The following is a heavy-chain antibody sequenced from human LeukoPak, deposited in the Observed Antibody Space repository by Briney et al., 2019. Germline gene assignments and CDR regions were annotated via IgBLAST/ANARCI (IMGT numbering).Heavy chain of an antibody. V-gene: IGHV3-15*01. Sequence: GGSLRLSCAASGFTFSNAWMNWVRQAPGKGLEWIGRIQSETDGGTTDYAAPVKGRFTISRDDSKNMLYLQMNSLKNEDTAVYYCTTSPQWLENWGQGTLVTVSP. CDR2: IQSETDGGTT. J-gene: IGHJ4*02. D-gene: IGHD6-19*01. CDR3: TTSPQWLEN. CDR1: GFTFSNAW.